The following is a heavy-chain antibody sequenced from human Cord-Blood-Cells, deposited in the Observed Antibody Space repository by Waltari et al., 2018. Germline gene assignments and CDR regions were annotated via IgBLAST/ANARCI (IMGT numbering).Heavy chain of an antibody. CDR3: ARHTLGAPLYYDY. CDR2: IYYSGST. Sequence: QLQLQESGPGLVTPSETLSLTCTVSGGSISSSRYYWCWTRQPPGKGLEWIGSIYYSGSTYYNPSLKSRVTISVDTSKNQFSLKLSSVTAADTAVYYCARHTLGAPLYYDYCGQGTLVTVSS. D-gene: IGHD3-16*01. J-gene: IGHJ4*02. CDR1: GGSISSSRYY. V-gene: IGHV4-39*01.